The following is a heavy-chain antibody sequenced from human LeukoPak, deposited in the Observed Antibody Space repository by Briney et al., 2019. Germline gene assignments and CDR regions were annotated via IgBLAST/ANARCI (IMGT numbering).Heavy chain of an antibody. CDR2: INHSGST. CDR1: GGSFSGYY. CDR3: ARVTYSSSWYLLGY. D-gene: IGHD6-13*01. J-gene: IGHJ4*02. V-gene: IGHV4-34*01. Sequence: SETLSLTCAVYGGSFSGYYWSWIRQPPGKGLEWIGEINHSGSTNYNPSLKSRVTISVDTSKTQFSLKLSSVTAADTAVYYCARVTYSSSWYLLGYWGQGTLVTVSS.